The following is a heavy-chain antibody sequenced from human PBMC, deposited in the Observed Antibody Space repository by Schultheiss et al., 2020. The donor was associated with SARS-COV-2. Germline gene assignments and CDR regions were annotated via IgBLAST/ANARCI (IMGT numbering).Heavy chain of an antibody. D-gene: IGHD6-19*01. CDR3: AKASVAGTRHYYFDY. Sequence: GGSLRLSCAASGFTVSSNYMSWVRQAPGKGLEWVSAISGSGGSTYYADSVKGRFTISRDNAKNSLYLQMNSLRAEDTALYYCAKASVAGTRHYYFDYWGQGTLVTVSS. CDR2: ISGSGGST. J-gene: IGHJ4*02. V-gene: IGHV3-23*01. CDR1: GFTVSSNY.